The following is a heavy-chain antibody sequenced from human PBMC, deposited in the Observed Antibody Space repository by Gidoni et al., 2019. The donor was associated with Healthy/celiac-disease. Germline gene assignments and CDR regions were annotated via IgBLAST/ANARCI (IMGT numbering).Heavy chain of an antibody. J-gene: IGHJ2*01. CDR3: ARDDGDYNWYFDL. Sequence: QVQLVESGGGLVKPGGSLRLSWAASGFTFSDYYMSWIRQAPGKGLEWVSYITTSGTTIYYADSVKGRFTISRDNAKNSLYLQMNSLRAEDTAVYYCARDDGDYNWYFDLWGRGTLVTVSS. CDR2: ITTSGTTI. CDR1: GFTFSDYY. D-gene: IGHD4-17*01. V-gene: IGHV3-11*01.